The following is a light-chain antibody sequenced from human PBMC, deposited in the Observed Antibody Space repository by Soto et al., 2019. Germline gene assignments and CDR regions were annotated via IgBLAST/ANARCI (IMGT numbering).Light chain of an antibody. CDR3: SSYTSRNTVI. CDR1: SSDVGGYNF. J-gene: IGLJ2*01. V-gene: IGLV2-14*01. CDR2: EVT. Sequence: QSALTQPASVSGSLGQSITISCSGTSSDVGGYNFVSWYQQHPGKAPNLMIYEVTLRPSGVSTRFSGSKSGNTASLTVSGLQAEDEADYYCSSYTSRNTVIFGGGTKLTVL.